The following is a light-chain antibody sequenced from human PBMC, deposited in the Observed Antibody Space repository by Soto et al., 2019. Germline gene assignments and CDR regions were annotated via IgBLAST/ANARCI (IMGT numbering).Light chain of an antibody. J-gene: IGKJ2*02. CDR1: QSVGRF. Sequence: EIVLTQSPATLSLSPGERATLSCRASQSVGRFLAWYQQRPGQAPRLLIYDASNRATGIPARFSGSGSGTDFPLTINSLEPEDFAVYYCQHRSDWPRNFGQGTKLEIK. CDR3: QHRSDWPRN. V-gene: IGKV3-11*01. CDR2: DAS.